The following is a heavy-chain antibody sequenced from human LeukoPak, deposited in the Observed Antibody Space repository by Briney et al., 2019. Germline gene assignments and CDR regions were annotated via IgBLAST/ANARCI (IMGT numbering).Heavy chain of an antibody. D-gene: IGHD2-21*02. CDR2: IIPIFGTA. V-gene: IGHV1-69*13. CDR3: ARQVYSMGHIVVVTAMDY. J-gene: IGHJ4*02. Sequence: VASVKVSCKASGGTFSSYAISWVRQAPGQGLEWMGGIIPIFGTANYAQKFQGRVTITADESTSTAYKELSSLRSEDTAVYYCARQVYSMGHIVVVTAMDYWGQGTLVTVSS. CDR1: GGTFSSYA.